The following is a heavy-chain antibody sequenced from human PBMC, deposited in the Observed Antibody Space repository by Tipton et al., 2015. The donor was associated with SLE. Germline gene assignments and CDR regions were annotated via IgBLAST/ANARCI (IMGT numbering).Heavy chain of an antibody. V-gene: IGHV4-59*05. J-gene: IGHJ4*02. D-gene: IGHD4-17*01. CDR2: FFYSGST. CDR3: ARRGHYGDYFDY. CDR1: DGSISDYY. Sequence: GSLRLSCTVSDGSISDYYWTWIRQPAGEGLEWIGSFFYSGSTYYNPSLKSRATISVDTSKNHFSLKLTSVTAADTAVYYCARRGHYGDYFDYWGQGTLVTVSS.